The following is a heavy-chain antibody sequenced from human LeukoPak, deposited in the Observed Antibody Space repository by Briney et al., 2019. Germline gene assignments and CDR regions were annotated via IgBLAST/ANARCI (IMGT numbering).Heavy chain of an antibody. CDR1: GFTFSSHG. V-gene: IGHV3-23*01. CDR3: AKDLAKITMVRGVISGFDY. D-gene: IGHD3-10*01. Sequence: PGGTLRLSCAASGFTFSSHGMSWVRQAPGKGLEWVSAISGSGGSTYYADSVKGRFTISRDNSKNTLYLQMNSLRAEDTAVYYCAKDLAKITMVRGVISGFDYWGQGTLVTVSS. J-gene: IGHJ4*02. CDR2: ISGSGGST.